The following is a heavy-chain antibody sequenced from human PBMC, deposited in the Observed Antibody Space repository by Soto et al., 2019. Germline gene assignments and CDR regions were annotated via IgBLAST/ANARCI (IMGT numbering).Heavy chain of an antibody. D-gene: IGHD3-22*01. Sequence: GGSLRLSCAASGFTFSDYAMHWVRQAPGKGLEWVAVVWYDGSNTHYGDSVKGRFTISRDNSKNTLYLQMNSLRAEDTAVYYCARDYDSSGYPRYYFDYWGQGTLVTVSS. J-gene: IGHJ4*02. CDR3: ARDYDSSGYPRYYFDY. CDR1: GFTFSDYA. V-gene: IGHV3-33*08. CDR2: VWYDGSNT.